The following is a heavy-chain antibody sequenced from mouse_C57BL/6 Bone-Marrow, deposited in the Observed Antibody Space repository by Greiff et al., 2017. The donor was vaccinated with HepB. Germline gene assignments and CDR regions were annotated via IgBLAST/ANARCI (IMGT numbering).Heavy chain of an antibody. V-gene: IGHV1-18*01. CDR1: GYTFTDYN. CDR2: INPNNGGT. D-gene: IGHD5-1*01. Sequence: VQLKESGPELVKPGASVKIPCKASGYTFTDYNMDWVKQSHGKSLEWIGDINPNNGGTIYNQKFKGKATLTVDKSSSTAYMELRSLTSEDAAVYYCARLDEYGGAMDYWGQGTSVTVSS. CDR3: ARLDEYGGAMDY. J-gene: IGHJ4*01.